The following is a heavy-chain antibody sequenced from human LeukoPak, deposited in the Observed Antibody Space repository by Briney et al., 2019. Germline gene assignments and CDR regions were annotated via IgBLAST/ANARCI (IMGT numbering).Heavy chain of an antibody. CDR3: ATVYYGSGSYYIDY. CDR1: GGSISSYY. D-gene: IGHD3-10*01. J-gene: IGHJ4*02. CDR2: IYYSGST. Sequence: SETLSLTCTVSGGSISSYYWSWIRQHPGKGLEWIGYIYYSGSTYYNPSLKSRVIISVDTSKNQFSLKLSSVTAADTAVYYCATVYYGSGSYYIDYWGQGTLVTVSS. V-gene: IGHV4-59*06.